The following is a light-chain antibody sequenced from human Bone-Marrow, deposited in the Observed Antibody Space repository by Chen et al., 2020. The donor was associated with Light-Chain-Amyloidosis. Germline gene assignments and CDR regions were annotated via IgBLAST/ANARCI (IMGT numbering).Light chain of an antibody. CDR1: TVPKPY. CDR3: HPTVHNVSPWL. J-gene: IGLJ3*02. CDR2: RDS. Sequence: SHELTQPPSASVSPGQTARIPCSGDTVPKPYVCWYQQKPGQVPVLVIYRDSERPPGIPGRFSRSNAGTTAPFTSSGVQAEAQADNYCHPTVHNVSPWLLGCGTKVTVL. V-gene: IGLV3-25*03.